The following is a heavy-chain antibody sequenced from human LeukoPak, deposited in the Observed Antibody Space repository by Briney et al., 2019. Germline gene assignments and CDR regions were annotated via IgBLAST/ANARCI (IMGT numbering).Heavy chain of an antibody. CDR2: IRPDGDRT. CDR1: GFTFSTYA. CDR3: AREQSGTRGWYTVDY. Sequence: GGSLRLSCAASGFTFSTYAITWVCQGPGKGLEWVSAIRPDGDRTYYANSVRGRFTISRDNSKDTVYLQINGLRVEDTAVYYCAREQSGTRGWYTVDYWGQGTLVTVSS. J-gene: IGHJ4*02. V-gene: IGHV3-23*01. D-gene: IGHD6-19*01.